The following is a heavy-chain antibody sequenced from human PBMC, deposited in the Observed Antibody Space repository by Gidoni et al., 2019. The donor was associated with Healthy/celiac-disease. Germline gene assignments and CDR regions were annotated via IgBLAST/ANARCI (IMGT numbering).Heavy chain of an antibody. CDR1: GFTFRSYE. J-gene: IGHJ6*02. D-gene: IGHD2-15*01. CDR3: ARTDKYYYYGMDV. Sequence: EVQLVESGGGLVQPGGSLRLSCAASGFTFRSYEMNWVRQAPGKGLEWVSYISSSGSTIYYADSVKGRFTISRDNAKNSLYLQMNSLRAEDTAVYYCARTDKYYYYGMDVWGQGTTVTVSS. CDR2: ISSSGSTI. V-gene: IGHV3-48*03.